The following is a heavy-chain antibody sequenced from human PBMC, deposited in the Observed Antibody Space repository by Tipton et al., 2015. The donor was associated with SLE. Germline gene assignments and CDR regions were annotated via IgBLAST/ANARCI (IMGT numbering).Heavy chain of an antibody. CDR3: AKHSAGLSYFDF. J-gene: IGHJ4*02. V-gene: IGHV3-23*03. D-gene: IGHD4/OR15-4a*01. CDR2: IYSGDSGA. CDR1: GFTFGDSA. Sequence: SLRLSCAGSGFTFGDSAMAWVRRGPGEGLEWVSVIYSGDSGAVYPDSVKGRFTISRDDSKSTVFLQMDGLRAEDTAIYYCAKHSAGLSYFDFWGQGALVTVSS.